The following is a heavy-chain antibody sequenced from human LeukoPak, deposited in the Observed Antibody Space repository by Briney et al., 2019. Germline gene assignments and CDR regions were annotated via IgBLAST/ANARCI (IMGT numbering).Heavy chain of an antibody. V-gene: IGHV3-72*01. CDR3: ARGFHSLDI. Sequence: GGSLSLSCAASGFIFSDHYMDWVRQAPGKGLEWVARSRNKANSYSTVYAASVQGRFTISRDESKNSLYLQRNSLITEDTDVYFCARGFHSLDIWGQRTRVTVSS. CDR2: SRNKANSYST. CDR1: GFIFSDHY. J-gene: IGHJ3*02.